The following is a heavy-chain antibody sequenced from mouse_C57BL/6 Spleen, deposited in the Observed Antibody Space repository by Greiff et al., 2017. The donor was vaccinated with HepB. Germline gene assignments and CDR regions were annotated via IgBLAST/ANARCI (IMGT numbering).Heavy chain of an antibody. CDR3: ARGGHYYGSSYDYAMDY. CDR2: IDPSDSET. V-gene: IGHV1-52*01. D-gene: IGHD1-1*01. Sequence: QVQLQQPGAELVRPGSSVKLSCKASGYTFTSYWMHWVKQRPIQGLEWIGNIDPSDSETHYNQKFKDKATLTVAKSSSTAYMQLSSLTSEDSAVYYCARGGHYYGSSYDYAMDYWGQGTSVTVSS. CDR1: GYTFTSYW. J-gene: IGHJ4*01.